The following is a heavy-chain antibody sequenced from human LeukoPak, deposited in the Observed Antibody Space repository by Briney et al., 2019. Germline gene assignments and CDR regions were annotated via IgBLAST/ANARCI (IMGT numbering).Heavy chain of an antibody. CDR1: GGSISSYY. CDR2: IYYSGST. D-gene: IGHD4-17*01. Sequence: SETLSLTCTVSGGSISSYYWSWIRQPPGKGLEWIGYIYYSGSTNYNPSLKSRVTISVDTSKNQFSLKLSSVTAADTDVYYCARLPTVTLLFDYWGQGTLVTVSS. J-gene: IGHJ4*02. CDR3: ARLPTVTLLFDY. V-gene: IGHV4-59*08.